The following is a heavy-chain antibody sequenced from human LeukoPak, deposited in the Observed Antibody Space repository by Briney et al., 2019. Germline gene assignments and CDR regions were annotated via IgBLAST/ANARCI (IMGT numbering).Heavy chain of an antibody. J-gene: IGHJ4*02. V-gene: IGHV1-46*01. Sequence: ASVKVSCKASGYTFTSYYMLWVRQAPGQGLEWMGIINPSGGSTNYAQKFKGRITMIRDTSTSTVYMELSSLRSEDTAVYYCARGLGYPPYNFDYWGQGTLVTVSS. CDR2: INPSGGST. CDR3: ARGLGYPPYNFDY. CDR1: GYTFTSYY. D-gene: IGHD5-18*01.